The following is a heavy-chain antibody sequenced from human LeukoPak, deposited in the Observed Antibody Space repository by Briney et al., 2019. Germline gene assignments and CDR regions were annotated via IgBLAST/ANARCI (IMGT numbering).Heavy chain of an antibody. Sequence: PSETLSLTCTVSGGSISSSYWSWIRQPPGKGLEWIGYIYYSGSTDYNPSLKSRVTISVDTSKNQFSLKLSSVTAADTAVYYCARGAEASSSVTPDAFDIWGQGTMVTVSS. CDR1: GGSISSSY. V-gene: IGHV4-59*12. D-gene: IGHD6-13*01. J-gene: IGHJ3*02. CDR3: ARGAEASSSVTPDAFDI. CDR2: IYYSGST.